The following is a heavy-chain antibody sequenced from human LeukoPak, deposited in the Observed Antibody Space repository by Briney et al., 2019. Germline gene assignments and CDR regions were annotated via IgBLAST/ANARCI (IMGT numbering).Heavy chain of an antibody. D-gene: IGHD4-17*01. CDR2: INPDGSSS. CDR1: GFTFSRFW. J-gene: IGHJ4*02. V-gene: IGHV3-74*01. Sequence: PGGSLRLSCAASGFTFSRFWMHWVRQAPGKGLEWVSRINPDGSSSNYADSVKGRFTMSRDNAKSMVYLQMDGLRAEDTAVFSCVRQAVSGDSGIAYWGRGVLVTVSS. CDR3: VRQAVSGDSGIAY.